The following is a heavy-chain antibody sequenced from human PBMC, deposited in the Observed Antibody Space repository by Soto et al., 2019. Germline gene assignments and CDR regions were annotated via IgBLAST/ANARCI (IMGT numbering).Heavy chain of an antibody. CDR2: ISGSGGSP. D-gene: IGHD1-26*01. V-gene: IGHV3-23*01. CDR3: AKSRTALSGSCDY. J-gene: IGHJ4*02. Sequence: EVQLLESGGGLVQPGGSLRLSCAASGLTFSSYAMSWVRQAPGKGLEWVSVISGSGGSPYYADSVKGRFTISRDNSKNTLYLQMNSLRAEDTAVYYCAKSRTALSGSCDYWGQGTLVTVAS. CDR1: GLTFSSYA.